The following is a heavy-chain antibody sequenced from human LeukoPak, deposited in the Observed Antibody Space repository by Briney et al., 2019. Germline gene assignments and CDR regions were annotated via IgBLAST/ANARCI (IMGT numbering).Heavy chain of an antibody. CDR3: ARDPSTAAANWFDP. V-gene: IGHV3-21*01. D-gene: IGHD6-13*01. CDR1: GFTFSSYS. J-gene: IGHJ5*02. Sequence: GGSLRLSCAASGFTFSSYSMNWVRQAPGKGLEWVSSISSSSYIYYADSVKGRFTISRDNAKNSLYLQMNSLRAEDTAVYYCARDPSTAAANWFDPWGQGTLVTVSS. CDR2: ISSSSYI.